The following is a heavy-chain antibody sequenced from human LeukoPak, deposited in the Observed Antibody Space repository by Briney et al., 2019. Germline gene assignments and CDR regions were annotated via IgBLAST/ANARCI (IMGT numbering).Heavy chain of an antibody. Sequence: GGSLRLSCAASGFTFSSYAMSWVRQAPGKGLEWVSAISGSGGSTYYADSVKGRFTISRDNSKNTLYLQMDSLRAEDTAVYYCAKDQSAAYYDYVWGSYRQYYFDYWGQGTLVTVSS. J-gene: IGHJ4*02. D-gene: IGHD3-16*02. V-gene: IGHV3-23*01. CDR1: GFTFSSYA. CDR2: ISGSGGST. CDR3: AKDQSAAYYDYVWGSYRQYYFDY.